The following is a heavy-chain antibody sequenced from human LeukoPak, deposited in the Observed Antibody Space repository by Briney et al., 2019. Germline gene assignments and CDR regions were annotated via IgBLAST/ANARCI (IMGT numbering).Heavy chain of an antibody. J-gene: IGHJ4*02. CDR2: INHSGST. Sequence: PSETLSLTCAVYGGSFSGYYWSWIRQPPGKGLEWIGEINHSGSTNYNPSLKSRVTISVDKSKNQFSLKLSSVTAADTAVYYCARGRLGATTSRWGQGTLVTVSS. CDR3: ARGRLGATTSR. CDR1: GGSFSGYY. V-gene: IGHV4-34*01. D-gene: IGHD1-26*01.